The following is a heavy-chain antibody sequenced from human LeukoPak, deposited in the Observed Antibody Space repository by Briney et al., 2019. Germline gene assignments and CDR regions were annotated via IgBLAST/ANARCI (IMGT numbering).Heavy chain of an antibody. J-gene: IGHJ4*02. V-gene: IGHV1-2*02. CDR1: GYTFTGYY. Sequence: ASVKVSRKASGYTFTGYYMHWVRQAPGQGLEWMGWINPNSGGTNYAQKFQGRVTMTRDTSISTAYMELSRLRSDDTAVYYCASGNLYSSGWYGADFDYWGQGTLVTVSS. D-gene: IGHD6-19*01. CDR3: ASGNLYSSGWYGADFDY. CDR2: INPNSGGT.